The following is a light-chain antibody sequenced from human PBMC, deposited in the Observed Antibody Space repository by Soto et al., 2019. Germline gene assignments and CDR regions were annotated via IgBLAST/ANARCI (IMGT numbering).Light chain of an antibody. J-gene: IGLJ3*02. V-gene: IGLV6-57*01. Sequence: NFMLTQPHSVSESPGKTVTISCTRSRGSIASNYVQWYQQRPGSSPTTVIYEDNQRPSGVPDRFSGSIDSSSNSASLTIPGLKTEDEADYYCQSFDSSNPWVFGGGTKLTVL. CDR3: QSFDSSNPWV. CDR1: RGSIASNY. CDR2: EDN.